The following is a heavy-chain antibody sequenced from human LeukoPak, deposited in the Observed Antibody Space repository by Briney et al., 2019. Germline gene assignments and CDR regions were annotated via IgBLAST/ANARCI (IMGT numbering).Heavy chain of an antibody. CDR2: INWNGGST. J-gene: IGHJ4*02. CDR1: GFAFDVYG. Sequence: GGSLRLSCAASGFAFDVYGMSWVRQAPGKGLEWVSGINWNGGSTGYADSVKGRFTISRDNAKNFLYLQMNSLRAEDTALYYCARGSGAPLDYWGQGTLVTVSS. CDR3: ARGSGAPLDY. D-gene: IGHD6-19*01. V-gene: IGHV3-20*04.